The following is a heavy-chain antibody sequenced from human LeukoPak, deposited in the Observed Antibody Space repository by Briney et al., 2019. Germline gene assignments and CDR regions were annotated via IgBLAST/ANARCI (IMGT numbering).Heavy chain of an antibody. CDR3: ARGFGQGSSWTEGFDY. CDR2: ISYDGSNK. J-gene: IGHJ4*02. Sequence: GGSLRLSCAASGFTFSSYAMHWVRQAPGKGLEWVAVISYDGSNKYYADSVKGRFTISRDNSKNTLYLQMNSLRAEDTAVYYCARGFGQGSSWTEGFDYWGQGTLVTVSS. CDR1: GFTFSSYA. D-gene: IGHD6-13*01. V-gene: IGHV3-30*04.